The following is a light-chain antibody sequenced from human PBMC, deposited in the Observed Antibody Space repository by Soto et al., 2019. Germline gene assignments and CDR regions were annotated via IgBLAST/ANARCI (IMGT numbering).Light chain of an antibody. CDR3: QQYENLPT. V-gene: IGKV1-33*01. CDR2: DAS. Sequence: IQITHSASSLSSSVVYIFTITCQASQNINNYLNCYQQKPGRAPKLLIYDASNLEAGVPSRFRGSGSGTDFTFTISSLQPEDIATYYCQQYENLPTFGQGTRMEIK. J-gene: IGKJ5*01. CDR1: QNINNY.